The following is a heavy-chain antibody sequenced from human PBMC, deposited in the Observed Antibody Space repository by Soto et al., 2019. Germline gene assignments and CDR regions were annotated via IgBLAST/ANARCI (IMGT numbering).Heavy chain of an antibody. CDR3: ARDEGCGGGSCYSIWRY. Sequence: EVQLVESGGGLVQPGGSLRLSCAASGFSFGSYWISWVRQAPGKGLEWVANIKEDGSEKYYVDSVKGRFTMSRDNAKNSLYLQMNSLRAEDTAVYYCARDEGCGGGSCYSIWRYWGQGTLVTVSP. J-gene: IGHJ4*02. CDR2: IKEDGSEK. D-gene: IGHD2-15*01. CDR1: GFSFGSYW. V-gene: IGHV3-7*01.